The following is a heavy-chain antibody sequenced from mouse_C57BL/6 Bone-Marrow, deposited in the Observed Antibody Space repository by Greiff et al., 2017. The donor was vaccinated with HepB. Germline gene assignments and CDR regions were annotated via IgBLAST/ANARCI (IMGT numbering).Heavy chain of an antibody. Sequence: QVQLQQPGAELVKPGASVKMSCKASGYTFTSYWITWVKQRPGQGLEWIGDIYPGSGSTNYNEKFKSKATLTVDKSSSTAYMQLSSLTSEDSAVYSCASGGYLYYYAMDYWGQGTAVTVSS. D-gene: IGHD2-2*01. CDR2: IYPGSGST. CDR3: ASGGYLYYYAMDY. V-gene: IGHV1-55*01. J-gene: IGHJ4*01. CDR1: GYTFTSYW.